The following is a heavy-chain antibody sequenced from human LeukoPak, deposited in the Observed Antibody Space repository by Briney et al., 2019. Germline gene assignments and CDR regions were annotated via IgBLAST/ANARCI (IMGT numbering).Heavy chain of an antibody. V-gene: IGHV4-30-2*01. J-gene: IGHJ4*02. Sequence: SGTLSLTCAVSGGSISSGGYSWSWIRQPPRKGLEWIGYIYHSGSTYYNPSLKSRVTISVDRSKNQFSLKLSSVTAADTAVYYCATSREITGYSSGWYIYWGQGTLVTVSS. D-gene: IGHD6-19*01. CDR1: GGSISSGGYS. CDR3: ATSREITGYSSGWYIY. CDR2: IYHSGST.